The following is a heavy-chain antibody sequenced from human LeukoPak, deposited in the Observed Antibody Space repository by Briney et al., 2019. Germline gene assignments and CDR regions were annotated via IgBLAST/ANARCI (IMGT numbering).Heavy chain of an antibody. CDR2: IYTSGST. CDR1: GGSISSYY. D-gene: IGHD2-15*01. Sequence: PSETLSLTCTVSGGSISSYYWSWIRQPAGKGLEWIGRIYTSGSTNYNPSLKSRVTMSVDTSKNQFSLKLSSVTAADTAVYYCARDRENVGYELLPFDPWGQGTLVTVSS. V-gene: IGHV4-4*07. J-gene: IGHJ5*02. CDR3: ARDRENVGYELLPFDP.